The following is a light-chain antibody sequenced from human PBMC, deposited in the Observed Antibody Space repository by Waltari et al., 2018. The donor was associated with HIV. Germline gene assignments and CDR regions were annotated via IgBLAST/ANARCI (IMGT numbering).Light chain of an antibody. CDR1: ITDVGGYNY. V-gene: IGLV2-14*03. CDR2: DVT. Sequence: QSALTQPASVSASPGQSITIPCTGSITDVGGYNYVSWYQQHPGKAPRLMIYDVTTRPSGVSDRFSGSKSGDTASLTISGLQPEDEADYYCESYTSTSVWVFGGGTRLTVL. J-gene: IGLJ3*02. CDR3: ESYTSTSVWV.